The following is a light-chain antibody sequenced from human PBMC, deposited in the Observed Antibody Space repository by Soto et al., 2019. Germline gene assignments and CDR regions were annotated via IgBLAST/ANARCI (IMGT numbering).Light chain of an antibody. CDR2: KAS. J-gene: IGKJ4*01. CDR1: QSINSW. CDR3: QHYRNYPPP. Sequence: DIQMTQSPSNLSASVGDRVTITCRARQSINSWLAWYQQTPEQAHNLLIYKASTLQSGVPSRFRRSGSGTEFTLNVSSLQLDDFATYYCQHYRNYPPPFGGGTKVDIK. V-gene: IGKV1-5*03.